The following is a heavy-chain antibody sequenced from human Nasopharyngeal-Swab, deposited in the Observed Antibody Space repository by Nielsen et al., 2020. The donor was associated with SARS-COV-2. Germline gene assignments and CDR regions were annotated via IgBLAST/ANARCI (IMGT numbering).Heavy chain of an antibody. CDR1: GFTFSTYD. V-gene: IGHV3-23*01. J-gene: IGHJ4*02. Sequence: GGSLRLSCAASGFTFSTYDMSWVRQAPGKGLEWVSGISGSGESTHYADSVKGRFTISRDNSKNTLYLQMNSLRAEDTAVYYCVEGPPAVIHYFDYWGQGTLVTVSS. CDR2: ISGSGEST. D-gene: IGHD2-21*01. CDR3: VEGPPAVIHYFDY.